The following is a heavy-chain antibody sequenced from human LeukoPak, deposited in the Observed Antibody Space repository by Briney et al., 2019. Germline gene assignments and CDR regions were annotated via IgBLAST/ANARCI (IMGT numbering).Heavy chain of an antibody. CDR3: ARGGTVITPFDY. CDR2: IYSGGTT. CDR1: GFTVINSY. J-gene: IGHJ4*02. V-gene: IGHV3-66*01. D-gene: IGHD2-15*01. Sequence: GGSLRLSCAASGFTVINSYMSWVRQAPGEGLEWVSVIYSGGTTYYADSVKGRFTISRDNAKNSLYLQMNSLRAEDTAVYYCARGGTVITPFDYWGQGTLVTVSS.